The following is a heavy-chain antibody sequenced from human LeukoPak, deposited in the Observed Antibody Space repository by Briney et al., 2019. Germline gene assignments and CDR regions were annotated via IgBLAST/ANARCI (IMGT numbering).Heavy chain of an antibody. J-gene: IGHJ4*02. Sequence: GGSLRLSCAASGFTFSSYGMHWVRQAPGKGLDWVAFIHHDGSNKYYADSVRGRFTISRDNSKNTLYLQMNSLRAEDTAVYYCANSNYDFWSGSPNWGQGTLVTVSS. CDR3: ANSNYDFWSGSPN. CDR1: GFTFSSYG. CDR2: IHHDGSNK. D-gene: IGHD3-3*01. V-gene: IGHV3-30*02.